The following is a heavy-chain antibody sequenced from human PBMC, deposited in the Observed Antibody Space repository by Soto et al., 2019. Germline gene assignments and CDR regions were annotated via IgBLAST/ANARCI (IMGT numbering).Heavy chain of an antibody. J-gene: IGHJ6*02. CDR3: ARGEYCSSTSCTEENSYYFKGMDV. CDR1: GFTFSAYS. D-gene: IGHD2-2*01. CDR2: ISSSSTYI. V-gene: IGHV3-21*01. Sequence: EVQLVESGGGLVKPGESLRLSCAASGFTFSAYSMNWVRQAPGRGLEWVSSISSSSTYIYYADSVKGRFTISRDNAKNSLYVQMNSLRAEDTAVYYCARGEYCSSTSCTEENSYYFKGMDVWGQGTTVTVSS.